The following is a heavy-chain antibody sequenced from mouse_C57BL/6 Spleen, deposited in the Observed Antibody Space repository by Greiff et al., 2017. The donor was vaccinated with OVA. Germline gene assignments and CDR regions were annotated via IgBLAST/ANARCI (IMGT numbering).Heavy chain of an antibody. J-gene: IGHJ1*03. Sequence: QVQLQQSGPELVKPGASVKISCKASGYAFSSSRMNWVKQRPGKGLEWIGRIYPGDGDSNSNGKFKGKATLTADKSSSTADMQLSSLTSEDSAVYVCARTVYYGSSPWYFDVWGTGTTVTVSS. V-gene: IGHV1-82*01. CDR3: ARTVYYGSSPWYFDV. CDR2: IYPGDGDS. CDR1: GYAFSSSR. D-gene: IGHD1-1*01.